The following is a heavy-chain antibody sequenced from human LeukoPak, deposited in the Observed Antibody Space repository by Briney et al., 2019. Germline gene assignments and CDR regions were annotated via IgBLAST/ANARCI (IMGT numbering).Heavy chain of an antibody. J-gene: IGHJ3*02. Sequence: SETLSLTCTVSGGSISSNTFSWAWIRQRPGKGLEWIGTGYYSGSTFYNPSLKSRFTMSVDTSKNQFSLRLTSVTAADTAVYYCARLNPFTMGQWTHAFDIWGLGTVVTVSS. CDR3: ARLNPFTMGQWTHAFDI. D-gene: IGHD3-10*01. CDR2: GYYSGST. V-gene: IGHV4-39*01. CDR1: GGSISSNTFS.